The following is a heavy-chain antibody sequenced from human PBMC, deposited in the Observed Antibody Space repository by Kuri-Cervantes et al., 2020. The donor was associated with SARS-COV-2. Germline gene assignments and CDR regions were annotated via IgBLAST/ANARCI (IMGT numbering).Heavy chain of an antibody. V-gene: IGHV1-2*04. J-gene: IGHJ6*02. CDR1: GYTFTGYY. CDR2: INPNSGGT. Sequence: ASVKVSCKASGYTFTGYYIHWVRQAPGQGLEWMGWINPNSGGTNYAQKFQGWVTMARDTSINTAYMELSRLRSDDTAVYYCARARVRGLITAYYYYGMDVWGQGTTVTVSS. CDR3: ARARVRGLITAYYYYGMDV. D-gene: IGHD3-10*01.